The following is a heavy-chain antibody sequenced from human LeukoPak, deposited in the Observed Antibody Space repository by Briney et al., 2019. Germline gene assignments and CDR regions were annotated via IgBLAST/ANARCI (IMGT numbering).Heavy chain of an antibody. J-gene: IGHJ4*02. CDR1: GFTFSSYS. CDR3: ARGGRGDVSGYSWLDH. Sequence: GGSLRLSCAASGFTFSSYSMNWVRQAPGKGLEWVSSISSSSSYIYYADSVKGRFTISRDNAKNSLYLQMNSLRAEDTAVYYCARGGRGDVSGYSWLDHWGQGTLVTVSS. V-gene: IGHV3-21*01. D-gene: IGHD3-22*01. CDR2: ISSSSSYI.